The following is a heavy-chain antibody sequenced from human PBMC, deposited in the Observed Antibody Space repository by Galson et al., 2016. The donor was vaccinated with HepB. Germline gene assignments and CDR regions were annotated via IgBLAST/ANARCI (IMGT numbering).Heavy chain of an antibody. CDR2: ISYDGSSK. Sequence: SLRLSCAASGFTFSTYGMHWVRQAPGKGLEWVAVISYDGSSKYYADSMKGRFTISRDNSKNTLYLQMNSLGAEDTAVYFCAKGLYYFDYWGQGALVTVSS. J-gene: IGHJ4*02. CDR1: GFTFSTYG. CDR3: AKGLYYFDY. V-gene: IGHV3-30*18.